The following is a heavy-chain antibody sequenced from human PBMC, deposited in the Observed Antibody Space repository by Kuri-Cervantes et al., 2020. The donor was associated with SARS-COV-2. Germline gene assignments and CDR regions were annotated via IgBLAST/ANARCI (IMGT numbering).Heavy chain of an antibody. CDR3: ARANWRTGGYYYYMDV. CDR2: IIPIFGTA. CDR1: GGTFSSYA. J-gene: IGHJ6*03. Sequence: SVKVSCKASGGTFSSYAISWVRQAPGQGLEWMGGIIPIFGTANYAQKFQGRVTITTDESTSTAYMELSSLRSEDTAVYYCARANWRTGGYYYYMDVWGKGTTVTVSS. V-gene: IGHV1-69*05. D-gene: IGHD7-27*01.